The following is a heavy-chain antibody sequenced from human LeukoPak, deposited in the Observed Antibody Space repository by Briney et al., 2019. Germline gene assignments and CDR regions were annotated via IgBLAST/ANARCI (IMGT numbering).Heavy chain of an antibody. CDR1: GYTFTSYG. CDR3: ARELLWFGELYYYCYYGMDV. V-gene: IGHV1-18*01. J-gene: IGHJ6*02. D-gene: IGHD3-10*01. Sequence: GASVKVSCKASGYTFTSYGISWVRQAPGQGLEWMGWISAYNGNTNYAQKLQGRVTMTTDTSTSTAYMEPRSLRSDDTAVYYCARELLWFGELYYYCYYGMDVWGQGTTVTVSS. CDR2: ISAYNGNT.